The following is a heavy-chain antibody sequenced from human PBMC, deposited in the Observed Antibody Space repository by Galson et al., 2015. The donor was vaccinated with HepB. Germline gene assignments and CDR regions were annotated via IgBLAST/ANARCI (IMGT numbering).Heavy chain of an antibody. V-gene: IGHV3-7*03. D-gene: IGHD3-22*01. J-gene: IGHJ2*01. CDR2: IKQDGSEN. Sequence: SLRLSCAASGFTFSSYWMSWVRQAPGKGLEWVANIKQDGSENYYVDSGKVRFPISRDNAKNSLYLQMNSLGAEDTAVYYCSRTVSDYYDSSGYYYPAVWYFDLWGRGTLVTVSS. CDR3: SRTVSDYYDSSGYYYPAVWYFDL. CDR1: GFTFSSYW.